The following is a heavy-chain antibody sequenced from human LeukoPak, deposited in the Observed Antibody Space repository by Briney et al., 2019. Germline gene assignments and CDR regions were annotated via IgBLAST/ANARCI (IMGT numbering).Heavy chain of an antibody. D-gene: IGHD6-13*01. CDR3: ASRGSSWFFSDY. V-gene: IGHV3-7*03. Sequence: GGSLRLSCAASGFTFNIYSMTWVRQAPGKGLEWVANIKKDGSEKYYVDSVKGRFTISRDNAKNSLYLQMNSLRAEDTAVYYCASRGSSWFFSDYWGQGTLVTVSS. J-gene: IGHJ4*02. CDR2: IKKDGSEK. CDR1: GFTFNIYS.